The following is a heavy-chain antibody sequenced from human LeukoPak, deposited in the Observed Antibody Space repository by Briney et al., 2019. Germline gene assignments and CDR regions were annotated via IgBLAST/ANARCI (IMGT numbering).Heavy chain of an antibody. D-gene: IGHD3-10*01. CDR3: AREGGVGPLDY. J-gene: IGHJ4*02. V-gene: IGHV3-33*08. CDR2: IWYDGSNK. Sequence: PGGSLRLSCAASGFTFSSYAMRWVRQAPGKGLEWVAVIWYDGSNKYYADSVKGRFTISRDNSKNTLYVQMNSLRAEDTAVYYCAREGGVGPLDYWGQGTLVTVSS. CDR1: GFTFSSYA.